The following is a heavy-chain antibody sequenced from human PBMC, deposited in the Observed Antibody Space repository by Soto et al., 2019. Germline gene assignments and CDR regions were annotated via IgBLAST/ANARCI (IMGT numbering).Heavy chain of an antibody. J-gene: IGHJ4*02. V-gene: IGHV3-30*18. CDR1: GFTFSSYG. Sequence: GGSLRLSCAASGFTFSSYGMHWVRQAPGKGLEWVAVISYDGSNKYYADSVKGRFTISRDNSKNTLYLQMNSLRAEDTAVYYCAKLLTTAPVSDYWGQGTLVTVS. CDR3: AKLLTTAPVSDY. CDR2: ISYDGSNK. D-gene: IGHD4-17*01.